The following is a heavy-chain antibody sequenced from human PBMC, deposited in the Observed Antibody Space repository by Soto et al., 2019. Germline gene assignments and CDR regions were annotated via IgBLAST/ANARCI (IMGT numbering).Heavy chain of an antibody. CDR1: GFTFSSYA. J-gene: IGHJ4*02. CDR2: ISYDGSNK. Sequence: QVQLVESGGGVVQPGRSLRLSCAASGFTFSSYAMHWVRQAPGKGLEWVAVISYDGSNKYYADSVKGRFTISRDNSKNTLYLQMNSLRAEDTAVYYCARDSVSSGYPNYYFDYWGQGTLVTVSS. V-gene: IGHV3-30-3*01. D-gene: IGHD3-22*01. CDR3: ARDSVSSGYPNYYFDY.